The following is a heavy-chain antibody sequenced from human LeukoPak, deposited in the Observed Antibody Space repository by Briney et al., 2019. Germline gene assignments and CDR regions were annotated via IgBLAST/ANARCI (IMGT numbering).Heavy chain of an antibody. CDR1: GEPFNGYY. D-gene: IGHD2-2*02. CDR3: ASRHFCSSTSCYTFDY. Sequence: PSETLSLTCAVYGEPFNGYYWNWIRQSPGKGLEWIGEINHSGSTNYNPSLKSRVTISVDTSKNQFSLKLNSVTAADTAVYYCASRHFCSSTSCYTFDYWGQGTLVTVSS. J-gene: IGHJ4*02. V-gene: IGHV4-34*01. CDR2: INHSGST.